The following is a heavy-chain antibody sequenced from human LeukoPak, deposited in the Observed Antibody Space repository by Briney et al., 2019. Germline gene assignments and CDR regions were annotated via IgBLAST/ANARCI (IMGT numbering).Heavy chain of an antibody. D-gene: IGHD3-22*01. Sequence: ASVKVSCKASGYTFTDIYIHWVRQTPGQGLEWMGWINPKSGDTRFAQKFQGRVTMTRDTSISTAYMELSSLGSDDTAVYYCARCEPHYYDSTKFDPWGQGTLVTVSS. V-gene: IGHV1-2*02. J-gene: IGHJ5*02. CDR1: GYTFTDIY. CDR3: ARCEPHYYDSTKFDP. CDR2: INPKSGDT.